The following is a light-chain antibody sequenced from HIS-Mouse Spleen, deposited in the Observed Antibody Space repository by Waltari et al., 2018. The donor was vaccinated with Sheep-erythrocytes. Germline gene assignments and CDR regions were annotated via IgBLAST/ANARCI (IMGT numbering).Light chain of an antibody. CDR2: EVS. CDR3: SSYAGSNNWV. V-gene: IGLV2-8*01. CDR1: SSDVGGYNY. J-gene: IGLJ3*02. Sequence: QSALTQPPSASGSPGQSVTISCTGTSSDVGGYNYVSWYQQHPGKAPKLMIYEVSKRPSVVPDRFSGSKSGNTASLTVSGLQAEDEADYDCSSYAGSNNWVFGGGTKLTVL.